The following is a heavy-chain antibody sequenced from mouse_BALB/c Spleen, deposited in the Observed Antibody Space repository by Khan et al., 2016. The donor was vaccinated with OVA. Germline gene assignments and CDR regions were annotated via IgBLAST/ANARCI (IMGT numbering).Heavy chain of an antibody. J-gene: IGHJ3*01. CDR3: TRFGYLFAY. Sequence: EVQLQESGTVLARPGTSVKMSCKASGYTFTSYWMHWVKQRPGQGLEWIGAIYPGYSDTRYNQKFKGKAKLTAVTSTSTAYMELSSLTNDAAAFYYCTRFGYLFAYWGQGTLVTVSA. CDR1: GYTFTSYW. CDR2: IYPGYSDT. D-gene: IGHD2-2*01. V-gene: IGHV1-5*01.